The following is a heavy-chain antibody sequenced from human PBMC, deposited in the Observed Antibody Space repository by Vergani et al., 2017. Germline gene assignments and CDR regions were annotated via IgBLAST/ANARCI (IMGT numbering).Heavy chain of an antibody. V-gene: IGHV3-21*01. J-gene: IGHJ6*02. CDR2: ISSSSSYI. CDR3: ARDMALETPVGYYYGMDV. D-gene: IGHD1-26*01. CDR1: GFTFSSYS. Sequence: EVQLVESGGGLVKPGGSLRLSCAASGFTFSSYSMNWVRQAPGKGLEWVSSISSSSSYIYYADSVKGRFTISRDNAKNSLYLQMNSLRAEDTAVYYCARDMALETPVGYYYGMDVWGQGTTVTVSS.